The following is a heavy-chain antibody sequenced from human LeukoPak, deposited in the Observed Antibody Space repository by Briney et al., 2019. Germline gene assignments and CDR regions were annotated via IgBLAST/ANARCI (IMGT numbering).Heavy chain of an antibody. CDR2: INTNTGHT. J-gene: IGHJ6*02. V-gene: IGHV7-4-1*01. D-gene: IGHD3-9*01. CDR1: GYTFTSYA. CDR3: ATAPRDDILTGYYPWYYYGMDV. Sequence: GASVKVSCKASGYTFTSYAMNWVRQAPGQGLEWMGCINTNTGHTTYAQGFTGGFVFSLDSSGSTAYLQICSPKAEDTAVYYCATAPRDDILTGYYPWYYYGMDVWGQGTTVTVSS.